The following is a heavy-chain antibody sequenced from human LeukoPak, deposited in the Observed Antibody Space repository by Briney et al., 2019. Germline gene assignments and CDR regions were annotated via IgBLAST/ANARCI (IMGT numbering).Heavy chain of an antibody. D-gene: IGHD2-21*02. Sequence: ASVKVSCKASGYTFDENHIHWVRQAPGQGPEWMGWINPKSGATDSAQQFQGRVTMTRDTSITTAYMELSRLTSDDTGVYYCARQYCGGDCYNPWGQGTLVIVAS. CDR3: ARQYCGGDCYNP. CDR1: GYTFDENH. V-gene: IGHV1-2*02. CDR2: INPKSGAT. J-gene: IGHJ5*02.